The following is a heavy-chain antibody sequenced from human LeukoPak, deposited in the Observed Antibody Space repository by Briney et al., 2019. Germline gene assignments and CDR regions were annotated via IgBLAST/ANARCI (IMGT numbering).Heavy chain of an antibody. J-gene: IGHJ4*02. CDR2: ISSSSSTI. CDR1: GFTFSTYS. V-gene: IGHV3-48*02. D-gene: IGHD6-19*01. CDR3: ARAVAHHFDY. Sequence: GGSLRLSCAASGFTFSTYSMNWVRQAPGKGLKWVSYISSSSSTIYYADSVKGRFTISRDNAKNSLYLQMNSLRDEDTAVYYCARAVAHHFDYWGQGTLVTVSS.